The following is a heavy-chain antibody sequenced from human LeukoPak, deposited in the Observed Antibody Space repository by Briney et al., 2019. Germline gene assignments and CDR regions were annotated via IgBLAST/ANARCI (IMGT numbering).Heavy chain of an antibody. CDR3: ARVRSYCTNGVCYWDLDY. D-gene: IGHD2-8*01. CDR1: GYTFTSYG. V-gene: IGHV1-18*01. Sequence: ASVKVSCKASGYTFTSYGISWVRQAPGQGLEWMGWISVYNGKTNYAQKLQGRVTMTTDTSTNTAYMELRSLRSDDTAVYYCARVRSYCTNGVCYWDLDYWGQGTLVTVSS. J-gene: IGHJ4*02. CDR2: ISVYNGKT.